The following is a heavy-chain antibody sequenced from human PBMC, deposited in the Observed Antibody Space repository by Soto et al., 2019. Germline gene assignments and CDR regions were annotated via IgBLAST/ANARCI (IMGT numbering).Heavy chain of an antibody. Sequence: ASVKVSCKASGYTFTGYYMHWVRQAPGQGLEWMGWINPNSGGTNYAQKFQGRVTMTRDTAISTAYMELSRLRSDDTAVYYCARWASSTSLMRTYYFDYWGQGTLVTVSS. V-gene: IGHV1-2*02. D-gene: IGHD2-2*01. CDR3: ARWASSTSLMRTYYFDY. CDR1: GYTFTGYY. J-gene: IGHJ4*02. CDR2: INPNSGGT.